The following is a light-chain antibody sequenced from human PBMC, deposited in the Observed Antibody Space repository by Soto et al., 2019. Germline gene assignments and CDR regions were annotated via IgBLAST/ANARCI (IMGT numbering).Light chain of an antibody. V-gene: IGKV3-20*01. CDR2: GTS. CDR1: QSVDSSY. CDR3: QHYGSSPKWT. J-gene: IGKJ1*01. Sequence: EIVLTQSPGTLSLSPGQRATLSCRASQSVDSSYLAWYQQRPGQAPRLLIYGTSSRATGIPDRFSGSGSGTDFTLVISRLEPEDSAVYYCQHYGSSPKWTFGQGTKVEIK.